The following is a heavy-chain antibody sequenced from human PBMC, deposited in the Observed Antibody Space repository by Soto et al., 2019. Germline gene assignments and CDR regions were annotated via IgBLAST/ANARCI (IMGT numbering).Heavy chain of an antibody. CDR2: INGDGSST. Sequence: EVQLVESGGGLVQPGGSLRLSCAASGFTFINYWMYWVRQVPGKGLVWVSRINGDGSSTSYSDSVKGRFTISRDNAKNTLYLQMNSLRDEDTAVYYCARVQGDCSSVTCYPSHWGQGTLVIASS. CDR3: ARVQGDCSSVTCYPSH. J-gene: IGHJ4*02. V-gene: IGHV3-74*01. CDR1: GFTFINYW. D-gene: IGHD2-2*01.